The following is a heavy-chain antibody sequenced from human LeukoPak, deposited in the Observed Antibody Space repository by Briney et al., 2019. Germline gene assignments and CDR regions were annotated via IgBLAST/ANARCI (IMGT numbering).Heavy chain of an antibody. CDR2: IFPNSGGT. Sequence: EASVKVSCKASGYTFTDYFIHWVRQAPGQGLEWMGWIFPNSGGTNYAQNFQGRVTMTRDTSISTAYMELSRLRSDDTALYYCVRDQSELPFDSWGQGTLVTVSS. D-gene: IGHD4-23*01. CDR1: GYTFTDYF. V-gene: IGHV1-2*02. CDR3: VRDQSELPFDS. J-gene: IGHJ4*02.